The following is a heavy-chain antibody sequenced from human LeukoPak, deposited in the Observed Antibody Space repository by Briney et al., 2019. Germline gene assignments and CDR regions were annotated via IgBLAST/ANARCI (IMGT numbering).Heavy chain of an antibody. V-gene: IGHV3-23*01. CDR2: ISGSGGST. Sequence: GGSLRLSCAASGFTFSSYAMSWVRQAPGKGLEWVSAISGSGGSTYYADSVKGRFTISRDNSKNTLYLQMNSLRAEDTAVYYCAKDYDYVWGSYRYGDYYYYMDVWGKGTTVTVSS. CDR1: GFTFSSYA. CDR3: AKDYDYVWGSYRYGDYYYYMDV. J-gene: IGHJ6*03. D-gene: IGHD3-16*02.